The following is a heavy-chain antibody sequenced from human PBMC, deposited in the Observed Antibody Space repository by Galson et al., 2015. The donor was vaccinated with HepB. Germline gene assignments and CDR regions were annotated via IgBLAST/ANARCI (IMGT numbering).Heavy chain of an antibody. D-gene: IGHD3-10*01. CDR3: ARAGGSGSFANDAFDI. CDR1: GGSISSGGYY. V-gene: IGHV4-31*03. Sequence: TLSLTCTVSGGSISSGGYYWSWIRQHPGKGLEWIGYIYYSGSTYYNPSLKSRVTISVDTSKNQFSLKLSSVTAADTAVYYCARAGGSGSFANDAFDIWGQGTMVTVSS. CDR2: IYYSGST. J-gene: IGHJ3*02.